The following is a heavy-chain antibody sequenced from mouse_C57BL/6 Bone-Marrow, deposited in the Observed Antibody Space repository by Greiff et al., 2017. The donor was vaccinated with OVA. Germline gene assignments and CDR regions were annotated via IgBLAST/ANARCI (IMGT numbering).Heavy chain of an antibody. V-gene: IGHV5-9-1*02. J-gene: IGHJ3*01. CDR1: GFTFSSYA. CDR2: ISSGGDYI. CDR3: TRIDGYYPWFAY. Sequence: EVKLMESGEGLVKPGGSLKLSCAASGFTFSSYAMSWVRQTPEKRLEWVAYISSGGDYIYYADTVKGRFTISRDNARNTLYLQMSSLKSEDTAMYYCTRIDGYYPWFAYWGQGTMVTVSA. D-gene: IGHD2-3*01.